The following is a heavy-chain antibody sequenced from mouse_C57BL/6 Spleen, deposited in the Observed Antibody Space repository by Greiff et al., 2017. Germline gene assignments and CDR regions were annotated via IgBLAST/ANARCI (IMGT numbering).Heavy chain of an antibody. CDR1: GYAFSSSW. CDR2: IYPGDGDN. D-gene: IGHD4-1*01. V-gene: IGHV1-82*01. J-gene: IGHJ3*01. CDR3: ARSELGRVWFAY. Sequence: QVQLQQSGPELVKPGASVKISCKASGYAFSSSWMNWVKPRPGKGLEWIGRIYPGDGDNNYNGKFKGKATLTADKASSTAYMQLSSLTSEDSAVYFCARSELGRVWFAYWGQGTLVTVSA.